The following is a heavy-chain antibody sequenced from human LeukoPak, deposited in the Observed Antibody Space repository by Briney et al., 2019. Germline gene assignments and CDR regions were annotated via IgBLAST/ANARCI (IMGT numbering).Heavy chain of an antibody. CDR1: RFSLSTTGVG. V-gene: IGHV2-5*01. CDR2: IYWNDDT. J-gene: IGHJ4*02. D-gene: IGHD3-10*01. Sequence: SAPTLMNPTQTLTLTCTFSRFSLSTTGVGVGWIRQPPAKALERLALIYWNDDTRYSPSLKSRLTITKATSKNSVVLTMTNMDPVDTATYYCTQDPGFWGQGTLVTVSS. CDR3: TQDPGF.